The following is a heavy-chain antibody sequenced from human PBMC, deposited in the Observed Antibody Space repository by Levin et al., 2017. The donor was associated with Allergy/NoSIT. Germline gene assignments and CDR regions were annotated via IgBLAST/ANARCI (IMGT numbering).Heavy chain of an antibody. V-gene: IGHV2-5*02. J-gene: IGHJ4*02. CDR3: AHNYYDRSGYFRPCGY. CDR1: GFSLSTSGVA. Sequence: ASGPTLVKPTQTLTLTCTFSGFSLSTSGVAVGWIRQPPGKALEWLALIYWDEDKRYSPSLRSRLTITKDTSKNQVVLTMTNLDPLDTATYYRAHNYYDRSGYFRPCGYGGQGTLVTVSS. D-gene: IGHD3-22*01. CDR2: IYWDEDK.